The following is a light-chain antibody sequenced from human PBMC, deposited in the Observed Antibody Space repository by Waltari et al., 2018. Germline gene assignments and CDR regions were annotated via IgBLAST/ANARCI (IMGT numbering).Light chain of an antibody. CDR1: SGHSAYV. V-gene: IGLV4-60*03. Sequence: QPVLTQSSSASASLGSSVKLTCTLSSGHSAYVITWHQQQPGKAPRYLMKLEVSGSYHRGSGIPYRFSGSISVPERYSTISNLQSGDEADYYCATWDSHNAVFGGGTHRVVL. CDR3: ATWDSHNAV. J-gene: IGLJ7*01. CDR2: LEVSGSY.